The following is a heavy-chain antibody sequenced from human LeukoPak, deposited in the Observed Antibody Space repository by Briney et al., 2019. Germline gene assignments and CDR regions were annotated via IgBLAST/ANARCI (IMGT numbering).Heavy chain of an antibody. V-gene: IGHV3-48*03. D-gene: IGHD1-26*01. CDR2: ISSGGDTI. Sequence: GGSLRLSCAASGFTFSGYEMNWVRQAPGKGVEWVSFISSGGDTIYYADSVKGRFTVSWDDAKNSLYLHVTDLRAEDTAVYYCARDSGKYYISWYFDLWGRGTLVTVSS. J-gene: IGHJ2*01. CDR1: GFTFSGYE. CDR3: ARDSGKYYISWYFDL.